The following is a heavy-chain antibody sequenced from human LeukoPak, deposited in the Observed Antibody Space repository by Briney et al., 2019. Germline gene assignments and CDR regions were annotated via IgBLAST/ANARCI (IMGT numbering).Heavy chain of an antibody. D-gene: IGHD6-19*01. CDR2: IIPIFGTA. Sequence: SVKVSCKASGGTFSSYAISWVRQAPGQGLEWMGRIIPIFGTANYAQKFQGRVTITTDESTSTAYMELSSLRSEDTAVYYCARDKVSSSSGWYMPYYFDYWGQGALVTVSS. CDR3: ARDKVSSSSGWYMPYYFDY. J-gene: IGHJ4*02. CDR1: GGTFSSYA. V-gene: IGHV1-69*05.